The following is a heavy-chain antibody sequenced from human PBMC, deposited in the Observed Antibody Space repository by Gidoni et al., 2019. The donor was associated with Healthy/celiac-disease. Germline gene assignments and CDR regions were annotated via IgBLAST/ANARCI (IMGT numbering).Heavy chain of an antibody. CDR1: GFPFSSYG. CDR2: ISYDGSNK. D-gene: IGHD3-10*01. V-gene: IGHV3-30*18. Sequence: QVQLVESGGGVVQPGRSLRLSGAASGFPFSSYGMLWVRQAPGKGLGLVAVISYDGSNKYYADSVKGRFTISRDNSKNTLYLQMNSLRAEDTAVYYCAKDALWFGELYYFDYWGQGTLVTVSS. CDR3: AKDALWFGELYYFDY. J-gene: IGHJ4*02.